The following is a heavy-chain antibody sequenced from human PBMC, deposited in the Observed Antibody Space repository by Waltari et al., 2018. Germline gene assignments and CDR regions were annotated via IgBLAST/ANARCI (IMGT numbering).Heavy chain of an antibody. D-gene: IGHD3-22*01. J-gene: IGHJ4*02. Sequence: EVQLVESGGGLVQPGGSLRLSCATSGFTFSSYSMPWVRQAPGKGLEWVSYISTSTSTIYYADSVKGRFTISRDNAQSSLFLQMNSLRAEDTAVYYCARVRGAYYSDYWGQGTLVTVSS. V-gene: IGHV3-48*04. CDR1: GFTFSSYS. CDR2: ISTSTSTI. CDR3: ARVRGAYYSDY.